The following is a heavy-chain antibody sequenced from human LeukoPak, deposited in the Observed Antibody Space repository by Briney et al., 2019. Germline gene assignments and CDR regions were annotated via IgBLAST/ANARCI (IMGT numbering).Heavy chain of an antibody. CDR3: AKDYSSGWYGGFDY. Sequence: GGALRLSCAASGFTFDDYAMHLVRQAPGKGLEGVSLISWDGGSTYYADSVKGRFTISRDNRKNSLYLQMNSLRAEDTALYFCAKDYSSGWYGGFDYWGQGTLVTVSS. D-gene: IGHD6-19*01. J-gene: IGHJ4*02. V-gene: IGHV3-43D*03. CDR2: ISWDGGST. CDR1: GFTFDDYA.